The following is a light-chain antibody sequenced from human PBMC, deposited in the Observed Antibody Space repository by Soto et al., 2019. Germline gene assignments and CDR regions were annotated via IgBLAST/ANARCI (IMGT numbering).Light chain of an antibody. CDR2: GVS. CDR3: QSYNDWPFA. V-gene: IGKV3-15*01. Sequence: DIVLTQSPATLSVSPGDRVTLSCRASESLFGFLAWYQQKPGQAPRLLMYGVSIRATGIPARFSGGGSATDFTLTISSLQSEDSAFYFCQSYNDWPFASGLRTRLEI. J-gene: IGKJ2*01. CDR1: ESLFGF.